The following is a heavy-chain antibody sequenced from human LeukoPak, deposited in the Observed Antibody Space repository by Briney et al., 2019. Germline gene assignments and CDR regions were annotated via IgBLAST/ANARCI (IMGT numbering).Heavy chain of an antibody. CDR3: AKDLYYYDSSGYYYEGYFDY. V-gene: IGHV3-21*01. CDR2: ISSSSSYI. CDR1: GFTFSSYS. D-gene: IGHD3-22*01. J-gene: IGHJ4*02. Sequence: GVSLRLSCAASGFTFSSYSMNWVRQAPGKGLEWVSSISSSSSYIYYADSVKVRFTISRDNAKNSLYLQMNSLRAEDTAVYYCAKDLYYYDSSGYYYEGYFDYWGQGTLVTVTS.